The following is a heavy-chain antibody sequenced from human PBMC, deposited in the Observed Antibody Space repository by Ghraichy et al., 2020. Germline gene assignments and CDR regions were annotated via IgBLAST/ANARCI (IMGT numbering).Heavy chain of an antibody. CDR3: ARESPIYSGYAA. V-gene: IGHV3-7*01. Sequence: SCAASGFTFSNHWMTWVRQVPGKGLEWVANIKQDGSEKSYVDSVKGRFTISRDNAKNSLYLQMNSLRAEDTAVYYCARESPIYSGYAAWGQGTLVTVSS. CDR1: GFTFSNHW. J-gene: IGHJ5*02. D-gene: IGHD5-12*01. CDR2: IKQDGSEK.